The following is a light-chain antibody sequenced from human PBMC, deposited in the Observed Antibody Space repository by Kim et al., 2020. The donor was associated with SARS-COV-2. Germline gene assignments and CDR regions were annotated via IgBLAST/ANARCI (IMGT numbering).Light chain of an antibody. J-gene: IGKJ1*01. V-gene: IGKV1-39*01. Sequence: DIQMTQSPSSLSASVGDTVTITCRASQTISSYLNWYQHKPGKAPKVLIYAASILQGGVPSRFSGSGSGTEFTLTISSLQPEDFATYYCQQSYSSPRTFGQGTKVDIK. CDR3: QQSYSSPRT. CDR1: QTISSY. CDR2: AAS.